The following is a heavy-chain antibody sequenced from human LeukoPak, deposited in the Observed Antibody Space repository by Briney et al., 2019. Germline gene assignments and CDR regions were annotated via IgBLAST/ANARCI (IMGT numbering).Heavy chain of an antibody. V-gene: IGHV3-48*03. CDR3: ARKYCSSTSCLFDY. D-gene: IGHD2-2*01. CDR2: ISSSGTLI. Sequence: GGSLRLSCAASGFTFSSYEMNWVRQAPGQGLEWVSYISSSGTLIYNADSVKGRFTISRDNARNSLYLQMNSLRAGDTAVYYCARKYCSSTSCLFDYWGQGTLVTVSS. CDR1: GFTFSSYE. J-gene: IGHJ4*02.